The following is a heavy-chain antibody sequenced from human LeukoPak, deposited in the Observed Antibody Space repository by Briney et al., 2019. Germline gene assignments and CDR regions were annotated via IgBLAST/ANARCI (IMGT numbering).Heavy chain of an antibody. Sequence: GASVKVSCKASGYTFTNYDINWVRQAPGQGLEWMGWMNPNRGNTGYEQKFQGRVTMTRNTFISTAYMELSSLSSEDTAVYYCARELIISSSIDYFDYWGQGTLVTVSS. V-gene: IGHV1-8*01. D-gene: IGHD6-6*01. CDR3: ARELIISSSIDYFDY. J-gene: IGHJ4*02. CDR1: GYTFTNYD. CDR2: MNPNRGNT.